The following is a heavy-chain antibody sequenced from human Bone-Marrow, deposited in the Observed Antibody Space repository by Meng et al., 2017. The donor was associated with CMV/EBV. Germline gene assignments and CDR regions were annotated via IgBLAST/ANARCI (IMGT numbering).Heavy chain of an antibody. Sequence: SETLTLTCIVPGGSISSYYWSWMRQSPGKGLEWIGYMDYSGSTNYNPSLKSRITISLDTSKNQFSLKLRSVTAADTVVYDCVRVRGYCSSTSCWEGGTEDYHYGMDVWGQGTTVTVSS. J-gene: IGHJ6*02. CDR2: MDYSGST. CDR1: GGSISSYY. CDR3: VRVRGYCSSTSCWEGGTEDYHYGMDV. V-gene: IGHV4-59*01. D-gene: IGHD2-2*01.